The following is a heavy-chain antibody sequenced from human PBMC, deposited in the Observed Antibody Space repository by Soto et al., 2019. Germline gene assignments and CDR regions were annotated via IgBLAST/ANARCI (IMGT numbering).Heavy chain of an antibody. CDR1: GGSISSADYY. V-gene: IGHV4-31*03. D-gene: IGHD3-22*01. CDR2: IYFSGTT. CDR3: ARRDRSGFSYWLDT. Sequence: SETLSLTCTGSGGSISSADYYWIWILQHPGKGLEWIGTIYFSGTTYYNPSLKSRVTISVDTSKNQFSLNLSSVTAADTAVYYCARRDRSGFSYWLDTWGQGTLVTVSS. J-gene: IGHJ5*02.